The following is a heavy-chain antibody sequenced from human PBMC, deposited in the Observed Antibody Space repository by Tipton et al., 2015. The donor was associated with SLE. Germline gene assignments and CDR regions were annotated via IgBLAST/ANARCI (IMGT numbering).Heavy chain of an antibody. CDR2: ISGNGRGT. D-gene: IGHD6-13*01. Sequence: LSLTCTVSGGSISSYYWSWIRQPPGKGLEWVSLISGNGRGTYYADSVKGRFSISRDSSKNTVSLQMSSLRIEDTAVYYCARGTSNTWYAADYWGQGTLVTVSS. CDR3: ARGTSNTWYAADY. V-gene: IGHV3-23*01. CDR1: GGSISSYY. J-gene: IGHJ4*02.